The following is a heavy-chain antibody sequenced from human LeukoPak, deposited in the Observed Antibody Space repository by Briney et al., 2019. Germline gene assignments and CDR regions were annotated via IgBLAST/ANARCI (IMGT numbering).Heavy chain of an antibody. CDR2: INHSGST. D-gene: IGHD3-10*01. CDR1: GGSFSGYY. V-gene: IGHV4-34*01. J-gene: IGHJ3*02. Sequence: ASETLSLTCAVYGGSFSGYYWSWIRQPPGKGLEWIGEINHSGSTNYNPSLKSRVTISVDTSKNQFSLKLSSVTAADTAVYYCARVPCLYGSGSYRNAFGIWGQGTMVTVSS. CDR3: ARVPCLYGSGSYRNAFGI.